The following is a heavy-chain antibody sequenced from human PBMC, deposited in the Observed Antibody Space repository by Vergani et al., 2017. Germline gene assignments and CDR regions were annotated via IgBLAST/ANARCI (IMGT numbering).Heavy chain of an antibody. J-gene: IGHJ3*01. CDR2: INAGNGNT. CDR1: GYTFTSYA. CDR3: ARDRNYYDRSGYYYGGDAFDF. D-gene: IGHD3-22*01. Sequence: QVQLVQSGAEVKKPGASVKVSCKTSGYTFTSYAMHWVRLAPGQRLVWMGWINAGNGNTKYSQMFQGRVTITRDTSASTAYMELSSLRSEDTAVYYCARDRNYYDRSGYYYGGDAFDFWGQGTMVTVSS. V-gene: IGHV1-3*01.